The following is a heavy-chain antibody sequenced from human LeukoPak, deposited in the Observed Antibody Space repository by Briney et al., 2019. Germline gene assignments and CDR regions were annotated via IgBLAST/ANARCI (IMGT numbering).Heavy chain of an antibody. CDR1: GYTFTSYY. D-gene: IGHD1-26*01. CDR3: ARDLSHSGSSSLQLGEGFDP. CDR2: INPSGGST. V-gene: IGHV1-46*01. Sequence: GASVKVSCKASGYTFTSYYMHWVRQAPGQGLEWMGIINPSGGSTSHAQKFQGRVTMTRDTSTSTVYMELSSLRSEDTAVYYCARDLSHSGSSSLQLGEGFDPWGQGTLVTVSS. J-gene: IGHJ5*02.